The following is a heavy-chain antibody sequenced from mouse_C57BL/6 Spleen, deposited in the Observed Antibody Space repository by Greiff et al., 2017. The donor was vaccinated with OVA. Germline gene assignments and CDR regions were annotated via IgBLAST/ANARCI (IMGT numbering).Heavy chain of an antibody. V-gene: IGHV5-9*01. CDR3: ARGIYYYGSSHWYFDV. J-gene: IGHJ1*03. D-gene: IGHD1-1*01. CDR2: ISGGGGNT. Sequence: EVKLMESGGGLVKPGGSLKLSCAASGFTFSSYTMSWVRQTPEKRLEWVATISGGGGNTYYPDSVKGRVTISRDNAKNTLYLQMSSLRSEDTALYYCARGIYYYGSSHWYFDVWGTGTTVTVSS. CDR1: GFTFSSYT.